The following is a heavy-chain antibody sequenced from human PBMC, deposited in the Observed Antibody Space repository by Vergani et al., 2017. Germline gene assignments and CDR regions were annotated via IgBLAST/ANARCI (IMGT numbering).Heavy chain of an antibody. V-gene: IGHV1-2*02. D-gene: IGHD2-15*01. Sequence: QVQLVQSGAEVKKPGASVKVSCKASGYTFTGYYMHWVRQAPGQGLEWMGWINPNRGGTNYAQKFKGRVTMPRDTSISTAYMELSRLRSDDTAVYYCAREGNIVVVVAATPLDYWGQGTLVTVSS. CDR2: INPNRGGT. CDR3: AREGNIVVVVAATPLDY. CDR1: GYTFTGYY. J-gene: IGHJ4*02.